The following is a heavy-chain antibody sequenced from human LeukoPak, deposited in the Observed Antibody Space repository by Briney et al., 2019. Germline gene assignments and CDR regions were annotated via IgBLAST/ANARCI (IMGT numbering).Heavy chain of an antibody. CDR2: IFHGGNT. V-gene: IGHV4-39*07. CDR3: ARGLSGYYSSHIDY. D-gene: IGHD3-22*01. Sequence: SETLSLTCTVSGDSITSSAFYWGWIRQAPGKGLEWIGNIFHGGNTHYNPSLKSRVTISVDTSKNQFSLKLSSVTAADTAVYYCARGLSGYYSSHIDYWGQGTLVTVSS. J-gene: IGHJ4*02. CDR1: GDSITSSAFY.